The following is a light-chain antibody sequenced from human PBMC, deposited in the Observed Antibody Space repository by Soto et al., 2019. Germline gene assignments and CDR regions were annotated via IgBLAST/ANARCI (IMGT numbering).Light chain of an antibody. Sequence: DIQMTQSPSTLSGSVGDRVTITCRASQGISSYLACYQQKPGKAPKLLIYAASTLQSGVPSRFSGSGSGTDFTLTISSLQPEDFATYYCQQLNSYPLITFGQGTRLEIK. CDR2: AAS. CDR1: QGISSY. J-gene: IGKJ5*01. V-gene: IGKV1-9*01. CDR3: QQLNSYPLIT.